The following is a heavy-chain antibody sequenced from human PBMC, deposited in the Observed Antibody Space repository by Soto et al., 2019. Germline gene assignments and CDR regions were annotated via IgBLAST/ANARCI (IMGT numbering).Heavy chain of an antibody. Sequence: PSETLSLTCTVSGGSISSGHYYWSWIRQHPGKGLEWIGYIYYSGSTYYSPSLKSRLTMSVDTSNNQFSLRLTSVTAAYTAMYYCARGTGTTLGWYFDLWGHGALVTVSS. CDR1: GGSISSGHYY. J-gene: IGHJ2*01. CDR2: IYYSGST. CDR3: ARGTGTTLGWYFDL. V-gene: IGHV4-31*03. D-gene: IGHD1-1*01.